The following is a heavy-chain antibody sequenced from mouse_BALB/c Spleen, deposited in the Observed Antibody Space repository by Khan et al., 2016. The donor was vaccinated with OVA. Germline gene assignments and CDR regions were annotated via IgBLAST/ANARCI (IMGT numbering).Heavy chain of an antibody. CDR3: ARRDGYYVYFDY. Sequence: QVQLKESGPELVKPGASVKMSCKASGYTFTYYVITWVKQRTGQGLEWIGEIYPGSDNAYYNERFKGKATLTADTSSNTTHMQLSSLTSEDSAVYFCARRDGYYVYFDYWGQGTTLTVSS. D-gene: IGHD2-3*01. CDR2: IYPGSDNA. CDR1: GYTFTYYV. V-gene: IGHV1-77*01. J-gene: IGHJ2*01.